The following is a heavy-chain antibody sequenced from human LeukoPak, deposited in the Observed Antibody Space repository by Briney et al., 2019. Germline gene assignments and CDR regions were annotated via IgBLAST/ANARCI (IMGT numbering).Heavy chain of an antibody. CDR3: ARENQDYYDSSGYDY. CDR1: GYTFTGYY. CDR2: INPNSGGT. J-gene: IGHJ4*02. Sequence: ASVKVSCKASGYTFTGYYMQWVRQAPGQGLEWMGRINPNSGGTNYAQKFQGRVTMTRDTSISTAYMELSRLRSDDTAVYYCARENQDYYDSSGYDYWGQGTLVTVSS. V-gene: IGHV1-2*06. D-gene: IGHD3-22*01.